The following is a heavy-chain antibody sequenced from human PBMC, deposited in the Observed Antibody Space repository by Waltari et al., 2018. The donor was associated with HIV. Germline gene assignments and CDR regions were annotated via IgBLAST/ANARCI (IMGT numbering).Heavy chain of an antibody. V-gene: IGHV3-30*02. D-gene: IGHD5-12*01. CDR3: AKISTRYWDAFDI. CDR2: IRYDGSNK. CDR1: GFTLSTYR. J-gene: IGHJ3*02. Sequence: QVQSVVSGGGVVQPGGSLRLSCPASGFTLSTYRMPWVRLAPGKGLEWVAFIRYDGSNKYYADSVKGRFTISRDNSKNTLYLQMNSLRAEDTAVYYCAKISTRYWDAFDIWGQGTMVTVSS.